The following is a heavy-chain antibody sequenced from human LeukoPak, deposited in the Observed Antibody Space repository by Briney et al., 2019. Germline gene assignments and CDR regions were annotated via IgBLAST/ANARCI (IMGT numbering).Heavy chain of an antibody. CDR3: AKDPFPGYSYGRPDY. D-gene: IGHD5-18*01. V-gene: IGHV3-74*01. CDR2: FYSDGSRT. CDR1: GFTLSSNW. Sequence: GGSLRLSCAGSGFTLSSNWMHWVRQAPGKGLVWVSRFYSDGSRTNDADSVKGRFTISGDNAKNTLYLQMNSLRAEDTAVYYCAKDPFPGYSYGRPDYWGQGTLVTVSS. J-gene: IGHJ4*02.